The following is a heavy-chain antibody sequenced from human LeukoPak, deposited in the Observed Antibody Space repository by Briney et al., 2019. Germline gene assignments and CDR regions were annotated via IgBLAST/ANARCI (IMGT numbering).Heavy chain of an antibody. CDR1: GGSISSSSYY. V-gene: IGHV4-39*07. CDR2: IYYSGST. CDR3: ARTRTTLYYYYMDV. D-gene: IGHD4-11*01. Sequence: PSETLSLTCTVSGGSISSSSYYWGWIRQPPGKGLEWIGSIYYSGSTYYNPSLRSRVTISVDTSKNQFSLKLSSVTAADTAVYYCARTRTTLYYYYMDVWGKGTTVTVSS. J-gene: IGHJ6*03.